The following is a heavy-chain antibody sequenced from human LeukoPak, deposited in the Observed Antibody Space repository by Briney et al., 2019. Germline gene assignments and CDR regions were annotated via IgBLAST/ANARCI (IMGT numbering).Heavy chain of an antibody. CDR1: GFTFSDAW. J-gene: IGHJ4*02. V-gene: IGHV3-15*01. Sequence: KTGGSLRLSCAASGFTFSDAWMTWVRQAPGKGLEWVGRIRSKTAGGTTDYAAPVKGRFTISRDDSKNTLYLQMNSLMTEDTAVYYCTSENWTPYYWGQGTLVTVSS. CDR2: IRSKTAGGTT. D-gene: IGHD1-1*01. CDR3: TSENWTPYY.